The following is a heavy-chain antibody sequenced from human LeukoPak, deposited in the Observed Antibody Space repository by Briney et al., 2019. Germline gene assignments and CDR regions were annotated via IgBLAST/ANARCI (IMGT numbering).Heavy chain of an antibody. V-gene: IGHV3-21*01. J-gene: IGHJ4*02. CDR3: ARAPAAGPSLIDY. D-gene: IGHD4/OR15-4a*01. Sequence: PGGSLRLSCAASGFTFNDYSMNWVRQAPGKGLEWVSSISGSGSYIYYAESVKGRFTISRDNTESALYLQMNSLRAEDTAVYYCARAPAAGPSLIDYWGQGNLVTVSS. CDR1: GFTFNDYS. CDR2: ISGSGSYI.